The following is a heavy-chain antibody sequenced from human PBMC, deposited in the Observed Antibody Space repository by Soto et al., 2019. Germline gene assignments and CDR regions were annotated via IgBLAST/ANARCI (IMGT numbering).Heavy chain of an antibody. Sequence: GGSLRLSCAASAFTFSTYAMSWVRQAPGKGLEWVSGISGSGGSTYYADSVKGRFTISRDNSKNTLYLQMNSLRAEDTAVYYCAKDMVRGYCSGGSCFSFDHWGQGTPVTVSS. D-gene: IGHD2-15*01. CDR2: ISGSGGST. CDR1: AFTFSTYA. V-gene: IGHV3-23*01. CDR3: AKDMVRGYCSGGSCFSFDH. J-gene: IGHJ4*02.